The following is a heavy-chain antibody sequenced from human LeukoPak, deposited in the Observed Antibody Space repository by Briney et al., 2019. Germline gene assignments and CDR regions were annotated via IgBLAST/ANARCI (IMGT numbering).Heavy chain of an antibody. J-gene: IGHJ6*02. Sequence: ASVKVSCKVSGYTLTELSMHWVRQAPGKGLEWMGGFDPEDGETIYAQKFQGRVTMTEDTSTDTAYMELSSLRSEDTAVYYCARGTLGSGSYYMELSVWGQGTTVTVSS. CDR2: FDPEDGET. D-gene: IGHD3-10*01. V-gene: IGHV1-24*01. CDR3: ARGTLGSGSYYMELSV. CDR1: GYTLTELS.